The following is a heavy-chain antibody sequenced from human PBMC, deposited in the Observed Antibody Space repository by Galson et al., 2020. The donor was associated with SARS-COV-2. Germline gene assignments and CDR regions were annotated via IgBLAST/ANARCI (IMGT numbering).Heavy chain of an antibody. Sequence: GGSLRLSCAASGFTFSNYAMSWVRQTPGKGLEWVSAISGGGDNTYYADSVKGRFTISRDNSKDTVSLQMNSLRAEDTAIYYCAKDIDYSNFNWFDPWGQGTLVTVSS. CDR2: ISGGGDNT. D-gene: IGHD4-4*01. V-gene: IGHV3-23*01. CDR3: AKDIDYSNFNWFDP. J-gene: IGHJ5*02. CDR1: GFTFSNYA.